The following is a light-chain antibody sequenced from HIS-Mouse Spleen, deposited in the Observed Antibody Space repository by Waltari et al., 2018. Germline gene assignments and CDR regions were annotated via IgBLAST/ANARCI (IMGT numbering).Light chain of an antibody. Sequence: SYELTQPPSVSVSPGQTARITCSGAALPNKYAYWYQQKSGQAPVLVIYEDSKRPSGIPERFSGSRSGTMATLTISGAQVEDEADYYCYSTDSSGNHRVFGGGTKLTVL. CDR2: EDS. V-gene: IGLV3-10*01. J-gene: IGLJ2*01. CDR3: YSTDSSGNHRV. CDR1: ALPNKY.